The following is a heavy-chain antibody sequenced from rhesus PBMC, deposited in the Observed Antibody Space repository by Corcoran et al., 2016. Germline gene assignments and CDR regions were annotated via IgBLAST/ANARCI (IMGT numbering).Heavy chain of an antibody. CDR2: ISGSSGST. Sequence: QVQLQESGPGLVKPSETLSLTCAVSGGSITSSNWWSWIRQPPGKGLEWIGYISGSSGSTYSNPSLKSRVTISTDTSKNQFSLKLSSVSAADTAVYYCARRAANCNSLNVWGRGLLVTVSS. D-gene: IGHD7-45*01. CDR1: GGSITSSNW. J-gene: IGHJ5-2*02. CDR3: ARRAANCNSLNV. V-gene: IGHV4-65*01.